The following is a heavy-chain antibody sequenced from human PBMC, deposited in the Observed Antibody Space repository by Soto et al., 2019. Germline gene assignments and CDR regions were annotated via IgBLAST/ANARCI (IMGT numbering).Heavy chain of an antibody. D-gene: IGHD1-20*01. Sequence: QVQLQESGPGLVKPSQTLSLTCTVSGGSISSGDYYWSWIRQPLGKGLERIGYIYYSGSTYYDPSLKSRITISVDPSKNQFALKLSSVTAADRAVYYCARGRNWNHGDYWGQGTLVTVSS. CDR2: IYYSGST. CDR1: GGSISSGDYY. J-gene: IGHJ4*02. CDR3: ARGRNWNHGDY. V-gene: IGHV4-30-4*01.